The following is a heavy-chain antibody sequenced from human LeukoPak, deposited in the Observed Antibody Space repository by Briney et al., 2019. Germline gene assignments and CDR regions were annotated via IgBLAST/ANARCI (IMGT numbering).Heavy chain of an antibody. CDR2: ISYDGSNK. Sequence: GGSLRLSCAASGFTFSSYAMHWVRQAPGKGLEWVAVISYDGSNKYYADSVKGRFTISRDNSKNTLYLQMNSLRAEDTAVYYCARTTISGWYDSWGQGTLVTVSS. J-gene: IGHJ5*01. V-gene: IGHV3-30*04. D-gene: IGHD6-19*01. CDR1: GFTFSSYA. CDR3: ARTTISGWYDS.